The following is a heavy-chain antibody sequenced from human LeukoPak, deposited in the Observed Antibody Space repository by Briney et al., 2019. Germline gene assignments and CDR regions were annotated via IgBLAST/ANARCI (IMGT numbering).Heavy chain of an antibody. V-gene: IGHV4-34*01. CDR2: INHSGST. Sequence: SSETLSLTCAVYGGSFSGYYWSWIRQPPGKGLEWIGEINHSGSTNYNPSLKSRVTISVDTSKNQFSLKLSSVTAADMAVYYCARDPYCSSTSCYGQGYYYYYGMDVWGQGTTVTVSS. J-gene: IGHJ6*02. CDR1: GGSFSGYY. D-gene: IGHD2-2*01. CDR3: ARDPYCSSTSCYGQGYYYYYGMDV.